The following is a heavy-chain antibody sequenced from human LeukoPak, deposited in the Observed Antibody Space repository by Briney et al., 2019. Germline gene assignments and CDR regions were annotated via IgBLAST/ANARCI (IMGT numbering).Heavy chain of an antibody. CDR2: IYTSGST. J-gene: IGHJ6*03. CDR3: ARIGIAAAGYYMDV. CDR1: GDSIASSSYY. Sequence: PSETLSLTCTVAGDSIASSSYYWSWIRQPAGKGLEWIGRIYTSGSTNYNPSLKSRVTISVDTSKNQFSLKLSSVTAADTAVYCCARIGIAAAGYYMDVWGKGTTVTVSS. D-gene: IGHD6-13*01. V-gene: IGHV4-61*02.